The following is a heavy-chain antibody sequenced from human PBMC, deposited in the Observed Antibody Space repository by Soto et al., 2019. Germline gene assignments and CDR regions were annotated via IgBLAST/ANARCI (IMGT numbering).Heavy chain of an antibody. CDR2: IIPIFGTA. V-gene: IGHV1-69*06. J-gene: IGHJ5*02. CDR3: ARGSYDSSGYLNWFDP. Sequence: QVQLVQSGAEVKKPGSSVKVSCKASGGTFSSYAISWVRQAPGQGLEWMGGIIPIFGTANYAQKFQGRVTITGDKSTSTAYMELGSLRSEDTAVYYCARGSYDSSGYLNWFDPWGQGTLVTVSS. CDR1: GGTFSSYA. D-gene: IGHD3-22*01.